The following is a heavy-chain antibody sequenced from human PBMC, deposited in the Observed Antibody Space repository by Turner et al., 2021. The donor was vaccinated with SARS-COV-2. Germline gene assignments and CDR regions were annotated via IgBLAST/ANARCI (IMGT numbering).Heavy chain of an antibody. J-gene: IGHJ6*02. D-gene: IGHD3-10*01. CDR1: GFTFSSYW. CDR2: INSDVSST. V-gene: IGHV3-74*01. CDR3: ARVHIGVYYAMDV. Sequence: EVQLVESGGGVVQPGGSLRLHCAASGFTFSSYWMHWVRHDPWKVPMLVSLINSDVSSTSYADSVKGRFTISRDNAKNTLYLQMNSLRAEDTAVYYCARVHIGVYYAMDVWGQGTTVTVSS.